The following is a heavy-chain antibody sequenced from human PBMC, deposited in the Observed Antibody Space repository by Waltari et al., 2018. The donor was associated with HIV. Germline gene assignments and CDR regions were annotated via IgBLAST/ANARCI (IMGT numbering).Heavy chain of an antibody. J-gene: IGHJ4*02. D-gene: IGHD2-8*01. Sequence: VKLVESGGGLVQPGGSLRLSCSASGFDLSSYWMTWVRQAQGKGLEWVANINQNGSEQYYAESVKGRFTSSRDNAKKSLSLQMNSLRVADSAIYYCAGGPNWDWGQGIPVTVSS. CDR3: AGGPNWD. V-gene: IGHV3-7*04. CDR2: INQNGSEQ. CDR1: GFDLSSYW.